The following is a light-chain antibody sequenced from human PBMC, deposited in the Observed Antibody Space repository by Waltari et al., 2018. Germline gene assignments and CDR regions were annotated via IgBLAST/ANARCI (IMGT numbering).Light chain of an antibody. CDR1: TSNIGALYD. J-gene: IGLJ2*01. CDR3: QSFDSSLSGVV. V-gene: IGLV1-40*01. CDR2: SNT. Sequence: QSVLTQPPSVSGAPGQRVTISCTGTTSNIGALYDVHWYQQLPGTAPHLLIYSNTKRPSGVPDRFSGSRSGTSASLAITGLQAEDEAHYYCQSFDSSLSGVVFGGGTKLTVL.